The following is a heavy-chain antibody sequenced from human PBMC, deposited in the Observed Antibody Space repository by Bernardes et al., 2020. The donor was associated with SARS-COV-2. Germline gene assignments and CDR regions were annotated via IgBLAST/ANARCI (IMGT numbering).Heavy chain of an antibody. V-gene: IGHV1-2*02. CDR3: AKGSSGYYYDNWFDP. J-gene: IGHJ5*02. D-gene: IGHD3-22*01. Sequence: SVKVSCTSSFYTFTGYYMHWVRQAPGQGLEWMGWINPNSGGTNYAQKFQGRVTMTRDTSISTAYMELSRLRSDDTAVYYCAKGSSGYYYDNWFDPWGQGTLVTVSS. CDR2: INPNSGGT. CDR1: FYTFTGYY.